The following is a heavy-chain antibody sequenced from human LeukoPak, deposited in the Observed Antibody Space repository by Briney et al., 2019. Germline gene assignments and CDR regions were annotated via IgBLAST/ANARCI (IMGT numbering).Heavy chain of an antibody. CDR3: ARDLFTRYYMDV. J-gene: IGHJ6*03. V-gene: IGHV3-21*01. CDR2: ISTSSSYI. D-gene: IGHD2-21*01. CDR1: GFTFSSYS. Sequence: GESLRLSCAASGFTFSSYSMNWVRQAPGKGLEWVSSISTSSSYIYYADSVKGRFTISRDNARNSLYLQINSLRAEDTAVYYCARDLFTRYYMDVWGEGTTVTISS.